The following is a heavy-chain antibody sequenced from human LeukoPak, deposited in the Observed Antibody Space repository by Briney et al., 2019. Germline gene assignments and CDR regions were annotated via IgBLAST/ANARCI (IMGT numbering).Heavy chain of an antibody. V-gene: IGHV1-18*01. CDR2: INVYKGNT. D-gene: IGHD5-18*01. CDR3: ARVCGRGDTAMGT. Sequence: ASVKVSCKASGDTFSSYGISWVRQAPGQGLEWMGWINVYKGNTDYAQNLQGRVTMATDTSTNTVYMELRNLRSDDTAVYYCARVCGRGDTAMGTWGQGTLVTVSS. J-gene: IGHJ4*02. CDR1: GDTFSSYG.